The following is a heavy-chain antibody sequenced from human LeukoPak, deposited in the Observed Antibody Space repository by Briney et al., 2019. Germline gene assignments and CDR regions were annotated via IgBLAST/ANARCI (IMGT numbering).Heavy chain of an antibody. J-gene: IGHJ3*01. Sequence: SETLSLTCTVSGGSISRGDYYWGWIRRPPGKGLEWIGNIDDRGNTDYNPSLKSRVTISIDTSKNQFSLKLKSVTAADTAVYYCAREQQGYCSSSSCLFDFWGQGTMVTVSS. CDR2: IDDRGNT. CDR3: AREQQGYCSSSSCLFDF. D-gene: IGHD2-15*01. V-gene: IGHV4-30-4*01. CDR1: GGSISRGDYY.